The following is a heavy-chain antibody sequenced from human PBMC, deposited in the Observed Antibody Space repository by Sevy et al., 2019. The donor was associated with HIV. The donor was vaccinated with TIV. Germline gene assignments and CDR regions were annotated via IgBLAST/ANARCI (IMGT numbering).Heavy chain of an antibody. J-gene: IGHJ6*02. Sequence: ASVKVSCKASGYTFTGYCMHWVRQAPGQGLEWMGWINPNSGGTNYAQKFQGRVTMTRDTSISTAYMELSRLRSDDTAVYYCAREENYYYYGMDVWGQGTTVTVSS. CDR3: AREENYYYYGMDV. V-gene: IGHV1-2*02. CDR2: INPNSGGT. CDR1: GYTFTGYC.